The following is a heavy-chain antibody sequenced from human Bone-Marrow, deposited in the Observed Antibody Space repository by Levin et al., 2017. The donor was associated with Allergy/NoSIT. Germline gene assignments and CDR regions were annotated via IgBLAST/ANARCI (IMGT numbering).Heavy chain of an antibody. CDR1: GFTFSTYS. CDR2: ISSSGTYI. V-gene: IGHV3-21*01. CDR3: ASWARRSGHRDGGMDG. Sequence: GGSLRLSCAASGFTFSTYSMNWVRQAPGKGLQWVSSISSSGTYIYYADSVKDRFTISRDNAKNSLYLQMNSLRAEDTAVYYCASWARRSGHRDGGMDGWGQGTTVTVSS. J-gene: IGHJ6*02. D-gene: IGHD3-3*01.